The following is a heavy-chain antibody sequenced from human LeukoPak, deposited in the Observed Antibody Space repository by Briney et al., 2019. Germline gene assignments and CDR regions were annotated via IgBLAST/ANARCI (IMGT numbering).Heavy chain of an antibody. Sequence: ASVKVSCKASGGTFSSYTISWVRQAPGQGLEWMGRIIPILGIANYAQKFQGRVTITADTSTDTAYMELSSLRSEDTAVYYCATEPPKGQWLAFDYWGQGTLVTVSS. CDR2: IIPILGIA. CDR1: GGTFSSYT. CDR3: ATEPPKGQWLAFDY. J-gene: IGHJ4*02. D-gene: IGHD6-19*01. V-gene: IGHV1-69*04.